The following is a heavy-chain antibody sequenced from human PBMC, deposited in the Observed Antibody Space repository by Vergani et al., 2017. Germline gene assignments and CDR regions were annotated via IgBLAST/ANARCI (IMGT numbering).Heavy chain of an antibody. CDR2: IDPSDSYT. D-gene: IGHD3-22*01. Sequence: EVQLVQSGAEVKKPGESLRISCKGSGYSFTSYWISWVRQMPGKGLEWMGRIDPSDSYTNYSPSFQGHVTISADKSISTAYLQWSSLKASDTAMYYCARRGAANYYYDSSGYYSYGMDVWGQGTTVTVSS. J-gene: IGHJ6*02. CDR3: ARRGAANYYYDSSGYYSYGMDV. V-gene: IGHV5-10-1*03. CDR1: GYSFTSYW.